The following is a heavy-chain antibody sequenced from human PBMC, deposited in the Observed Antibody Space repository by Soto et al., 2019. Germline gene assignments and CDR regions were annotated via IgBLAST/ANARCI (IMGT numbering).Heavy chain of an antibody. Sequence: ASFKAACKSSGYTFTGYYMHVVRQAPRQGLEWMGWINPNSGGTNYAQKFQGWVTMTRDTSISTAYMELSRLRSDDTAVYYCARGTPNIVVVPAAPMGGAFDIWGQGTMVPV. CDR2: INPNSGGT. CDR3: ARGTPNIVVVPAAPMGGAFDI. D-gene: IGHD2-2*01. J-gene: IGHJ3*02. V-gene: IGHV1-2*04. CDR1: GYTFTGYY.